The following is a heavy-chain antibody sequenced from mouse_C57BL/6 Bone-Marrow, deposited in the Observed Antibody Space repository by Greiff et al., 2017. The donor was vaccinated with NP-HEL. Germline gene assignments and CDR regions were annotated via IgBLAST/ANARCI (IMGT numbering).Heavy chain of an antibody. CDR2: IYPGDGDT. CDR1: GYAFSSYW. CDR3: ARSTDYYGSSYVPYWYFDV. Sequence: VQLQQSGAELVKPGASVKISCNASGYAFSSYWMNWVKQRPGKGLEWIGQIYPGDGDTNYNGKFKGKATLTADKSSSTAYMQLSSLTSEDSAVYFCARSTDYYGSSYVPYWYFDVWGTGTTVTVSS. J-gene: IGHJ1*03. V-gene: IGHV1-80*01. D-gene: IGHD1-1*01.